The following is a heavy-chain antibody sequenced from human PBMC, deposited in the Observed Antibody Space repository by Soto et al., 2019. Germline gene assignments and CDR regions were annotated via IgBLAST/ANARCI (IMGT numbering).Heavy chain of an antibody. CDR2: FDPEDGET. D-gene: IGHD2-15*01. Sequence: ASVKVSCKVSGYTLTELSMHWVRQAPGRGVEWMGGFDPEDGETIYAQKFQGRVTMTEDTSTDTAYMELSSLRSEDTAVYYCATGPGLCSGGSCLAVYAFDIWGQGTMVTVSS. J-gene: IGHJ3*02. V-gene: IGHV1-24*01. CDR1: GYTLTELS. CDR3: ATGPGLCSGGSCLAVYAFDI.